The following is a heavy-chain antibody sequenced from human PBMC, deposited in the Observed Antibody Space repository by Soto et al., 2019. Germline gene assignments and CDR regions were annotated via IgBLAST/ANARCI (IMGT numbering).Heavy chain of an antibody. J-gene: IGHJ4*02. CDR3: ARLPSWRVPAAMTYFDY. D-gene: IGHD2-2*01. V-gene: IGHV3-48*01. Sequence: GGSLRLSCAASGFTFSRYSMNWVRQAPGKGLEWVSYISGSSNSIYYADSVKGRFTISRDNAKNSLHLQWSSLKASDTAMYYCARLPSWRVPAAMTYFDYWGQGTLVTVSS. CDR1: GFTFSRYS. CDR2: ISGSSNSI.